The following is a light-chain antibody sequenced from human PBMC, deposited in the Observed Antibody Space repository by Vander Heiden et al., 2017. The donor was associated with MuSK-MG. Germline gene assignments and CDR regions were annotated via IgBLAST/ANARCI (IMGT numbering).Light chain of an antibody. Sequence: QSALTQPASVSGSPGQSITISCTGTSSDVGAYNYVSWYQQHPGNAPKLMIYDVSNRPSGVSTRFSGSKSGNTASLTISGLQAEDEADYYCSSYASSSTLGFGAGTKVTVL. CDR1: SSDVGAYNY. CDR2: DVS. V-gene: IGLV2-14*03. CDR3: SSYASSSTLG. J-gene: IGLJ1*01.